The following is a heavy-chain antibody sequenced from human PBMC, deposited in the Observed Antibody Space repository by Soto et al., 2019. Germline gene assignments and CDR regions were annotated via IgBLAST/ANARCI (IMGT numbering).Heavy chain of an antibody. CDR2: IYPGDSDT. CDR1: GSSVTSYC. Sequence: HGESLKISCKGTGSSVTSYCIGWVRQMPGKGLEWMGIIYPGDSDTRYSPSFQGQVTISADKSISPAYLQWSSLKASDTAMYYGARCGVDTAMVRDCMDVWGQGTTVTVSS. V-gene: IGHV5-51*01. J-gene: IGHJ6*02. CDR3: ARCGVDTAMVRDCMDV. D-gene: IGHD5-18*01.